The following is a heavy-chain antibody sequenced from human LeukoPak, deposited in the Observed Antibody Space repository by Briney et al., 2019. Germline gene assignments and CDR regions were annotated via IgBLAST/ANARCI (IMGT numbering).Heavy chain of an antibody. CDR2: IYYSGST. CDR1: GGSISSSSYY. V-gene: IGHV4-39*01. CDR3: ARRAPLKQWQAYFDY. Sequence: SETLSLTCTVSGGSISSSSYYWGWIRQPPGRGLEWIGSIYYSGSTYYNPSLKSRVTISVDTSKNKFSLKLSSVTAADTAVYYCARRAPLKQWQAYFDYWGQGTLVTVSS. D-gene: IGHD6-19*01. J-gene: IGHJ4*02.